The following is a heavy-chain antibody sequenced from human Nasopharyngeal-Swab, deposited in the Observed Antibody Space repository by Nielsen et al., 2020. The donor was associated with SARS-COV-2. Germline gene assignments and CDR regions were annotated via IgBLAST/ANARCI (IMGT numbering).Heavy chain of an antibody. J-gene: IGHJ6*02. Sequence: RQAPGQGLEWIGEINHSGSTNYNPSLKSRVTISVDTSKNQFSLKLSSVTAADTAVYYCARGTVYYYDSSGYYYYYYYGMDVWGQGTTVTVSS. CDR3: ARGTVYYYDSSGYYYYYYYGMDV. CDR2: INHSGST. V-gene: IGHV4-34*01. D-gene: IGHD3-22*01.